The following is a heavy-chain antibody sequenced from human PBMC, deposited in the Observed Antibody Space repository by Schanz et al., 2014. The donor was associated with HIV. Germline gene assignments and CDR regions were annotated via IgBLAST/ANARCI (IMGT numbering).Heavy chain of an antibody. Sequence: VQLVESGGGLVQPGRSLRLSCATSGFFLDDYAIYWVRQAPGKGLEWGAGISADGRNKYFPDSVKGRFTISRDDSKNTVYLEVNSLRPEDTAFYYCASPWGGWPTYYFDHWGQGTLVTVS. V-gene: IGHV3-30*03. D-gene: IGHD3-10*01. CDR3: ASPWGGWPTYYFDH. CDR1: GFFLDDYA. CDR2: ISADGRNK. J-gene: IGHJ4*02.